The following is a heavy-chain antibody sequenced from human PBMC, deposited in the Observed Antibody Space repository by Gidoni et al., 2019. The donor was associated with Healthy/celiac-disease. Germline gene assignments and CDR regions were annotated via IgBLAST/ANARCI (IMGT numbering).Heavy chain of an antibody. CDR1: GFTFSSYA. Sequence: EVQLLESGGGLVQPGGSLRLSCAASGFTFSSYAMRWVRHAPGKGMEWVSAISGSGGNTYYADSVKGRFTISRDNSKNTLYLQMNSLRAEDTAVYYCAKDRDAASEYYYDSSGYYWGVYGMDVWGQGTTVTVSS. V-gene: IGHV3-23*01. CDR2: ISGSGGNT. CDR3: AKDRDAASEYYYDSSGYYWGVYGMDV. J-gene: IGHJ6*02. D-gene: IGHD3-22*01.